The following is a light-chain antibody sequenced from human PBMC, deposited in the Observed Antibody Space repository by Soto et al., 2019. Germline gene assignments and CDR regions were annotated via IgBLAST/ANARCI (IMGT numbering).Light chain of an antibody. CDR1: QSINNL. CDR3: HQYDSYSLT. CDR2: DVS. V-gene: IGKV1-5*01. J-gene: IGKJ4*01. Sequence: DVQMTQSPSTLSASVGDRVTITCRASQSINNLLAWYQQKPGKAPKFLIYDVSNLESGVPSRFSGSGSGTEFTLTISSLQPEDFATYYCHQYDSYSLTFGGGTRVEIK.